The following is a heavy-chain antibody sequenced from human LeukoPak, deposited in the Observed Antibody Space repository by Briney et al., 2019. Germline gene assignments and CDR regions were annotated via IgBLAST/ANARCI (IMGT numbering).Heavy chain of an antibody. J-gene: IGHJ4*02. CDR3: TIPRRNVLGRLSPLAH. D-gene: IGHD3-10*02. CDR2: IKRKYDEGAT. V-gene: IGHV3-15*01. Sequence: PGDSLPLPCCASWLNFVNTWMIGLRQLPGKGVAWVACIKRKYDEGATDYVASVKGRLTLSRDDSRSRSFLQMNNRQIQDSAVYCCTIPRRNVLGRLSPLAHWSQGTVVAVSA. CDR1: WLNFVNTW.